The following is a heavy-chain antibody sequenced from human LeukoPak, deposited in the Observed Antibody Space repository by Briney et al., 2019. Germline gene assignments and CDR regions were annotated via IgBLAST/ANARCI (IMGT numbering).Heavy chain of an antibody. J-gene: IGHJ6*03. CDR1: GGSISSSSYY. CDR3: ARTAEYYESGGPGYYMDV. V-gene: IGHV4-61*05. CDR2: IYYSGST. Sequence: SETLSLTCTVSGGSISSSSYYWGWIRQSPGKGLEWIGHIYYSGSTNYNPSLKSRVNMSVDTSKNLFSLRLSSVTAADTAMYYCARTAEYYESGGPGYYMDVWGKGTTVTVSS. D-gene: IGHD3-22*01.